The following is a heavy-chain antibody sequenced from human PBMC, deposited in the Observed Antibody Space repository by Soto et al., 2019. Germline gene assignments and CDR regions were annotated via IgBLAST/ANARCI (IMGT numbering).Heavy chain of an antibody. D-gene: IGHD6-19*01. V-gene: IGHV4-39*01. Sequence: SETLSLTCTVSGGSISSSSYYWGWIRQPPGKGLEWIGSIYYSGSTYYNPSLKSRVTISVDTSKNQFSLKLSSVTAADTAVYYCARLEYSSGWSIYFDYWGQGTLVTVSS. J-gene: IGHJ4*02. CDR2: IYYSGST. CDR3: ARLEYSSGWSIYFDY. CDR1: GGSISSSSYY.